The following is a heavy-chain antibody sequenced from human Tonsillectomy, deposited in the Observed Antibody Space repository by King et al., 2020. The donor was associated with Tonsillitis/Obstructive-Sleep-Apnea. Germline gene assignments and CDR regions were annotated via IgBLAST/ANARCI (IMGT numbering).Heavy chain of an antibody. V-gene: IGHV4-34*01. D-gene: IGHD3-16*02. CDR3: AGGLLEITFGGVIAAKTSYYFDY. CDR2: INHSGST. J-gene: IGHJ4*02. CDR1: GGSFSGYY. Sequence: VQLQQWGAGLLKPSETLSLTCAVYGGSFSGYYWSWIRQPPGKGLEWIGEINHSGSTNYNPSLKSRVTISVDTSKNQFSLKRSSVTAADTAVYYCAGGLLEITFGGVIAAKTSYYFDYWGQGTLVTVSS.